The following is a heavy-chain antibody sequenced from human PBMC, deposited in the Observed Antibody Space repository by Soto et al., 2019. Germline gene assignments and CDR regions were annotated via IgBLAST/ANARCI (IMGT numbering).Heavy chain of an antibody. CDR1: GGSINSYY. V-gene: IGHV4-59*01. CDR2: IYYSGIS. J-gene: IGHJ4*02. Sequence: QVQLQESGPGLVKPSETLSLTCTVSGGSINSYYWNWIRQPPGKGLEWIGYIYYSGISDNNRTPKRRVNISGETSKKHFSLKLSSVTPADTAVYYCAGGGGVREIDYWGQGTLVTVSS. D-gene: IGHD3-16*01. CDR3: AGGGGVREIDY.